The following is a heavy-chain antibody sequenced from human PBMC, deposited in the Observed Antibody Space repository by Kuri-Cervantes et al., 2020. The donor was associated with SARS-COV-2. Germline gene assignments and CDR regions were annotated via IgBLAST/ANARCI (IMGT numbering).Heavy chain of an antibody. J-gene: IGHJ4*02. Sequence: GGSLRLSCAASGFAFSSYGMHWVRQAPGKGLEWVAFIRYDGSNKYYADSVKGRFTISRDNSKNTLYLQMNSLRAEDTAVYYCAKEWGVDILTGYHLSPGFDYWGQGTLVTVSS. CDR1: GFAFSSYG. CDR3: AKEWGVDILTGYHLSPGFDY. CDR2: IRYDGSNK. D-gene: IGHD3-9*01. V-gene: IGHV3-30*02.